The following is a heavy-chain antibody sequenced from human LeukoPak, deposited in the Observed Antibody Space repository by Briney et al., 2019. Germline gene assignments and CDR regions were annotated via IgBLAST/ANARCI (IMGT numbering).Heavy chain of an antibody. V-gene: IGHV3-21*06. CDR1: GLTFSGYS. J-gene: IGHJ4*02. D-gene: IGHD5-12*01. CDR2: LSSSSTYI. Sequence: GGSLRLSCAASGLTFSGYSMNWVRQAPGKGLEWVSALSSSSTYIYYVDSVKGRFTISRDNAKNSLYLQMNSLRAEDTAIYFCARVRRRSSAYDYSDYWGQGTLVTVSA. CDR3: ARVRRRSSAYDYSDY.